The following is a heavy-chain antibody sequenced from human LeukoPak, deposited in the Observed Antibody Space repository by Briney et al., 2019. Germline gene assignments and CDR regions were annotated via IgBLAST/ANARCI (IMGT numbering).Heavy chain of an antibody. CDR3: ARTMTTLTTHGELDL. Sequence: ASVKVSCKASGYTFSNYVLSWVRQAPGQGLEWMGRISTNTGNSDYAQKLQGRVTMTTDTSTSTAYMELRSLGSDDTAVYYCARTMTTLTTHGELDLWGQGTQVTVSS. D-gene: IGHD4-17*01. CDR1: GYTFSNYV. CDR2: ISTNTGNS. J-gene: IGHJ5*02. V-gene: IGHV1-18*01.